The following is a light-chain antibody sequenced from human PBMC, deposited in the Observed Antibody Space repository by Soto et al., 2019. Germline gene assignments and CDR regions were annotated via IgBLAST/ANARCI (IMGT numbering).Light chain of an antibody. J-gene: IGKJ1*01. CDR1: QSLRSSY. V-gene: IGKV3-20*01. Sequence: PGERATLSCWASQSLRSSYLAWYQRKPGQAPRLLMFGASRRATGIPDRFNGSGSGTDFILTISRLEPEDVAVYYCQQYGSSPPRTFGQGTKVEIK. CDR2: GAS. CDR3: QQYGSSPPRT.